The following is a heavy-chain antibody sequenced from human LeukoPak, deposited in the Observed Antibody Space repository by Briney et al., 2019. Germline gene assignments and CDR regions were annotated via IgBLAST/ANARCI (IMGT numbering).Heavy chain of an antibody. J-gene: IGHJ4*02. Sequence: SETLSLTCAVYGGSFSGYYWSWIRQPPGKGLEWIGEINHSGSTNYNPSLKSRVTISVDTSKNQFSLKLSSVTAADTAVYYCARFVVVPAAIPFDFWGQGTLVTVSS. CDR3: ARFVVVPAAIPFDF. V-gene: IGHV4-34*01. CDR2: INHSGST. CDR1: GGSFSGYY. D-gene: IGHD2-2*01.